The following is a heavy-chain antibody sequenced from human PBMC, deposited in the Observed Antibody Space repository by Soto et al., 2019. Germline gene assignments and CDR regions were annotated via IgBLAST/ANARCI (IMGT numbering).Heavy chain of an antibody. V-gene: IGHV4-59*01. CDR2: IDDAGST. CDR1: GGSMTSYY. Sequence: SETLSLTCRVSGGSMTSYYWNWLRQSPGKGLEWIGYIDDAGSTKFNPSLRSRVSMSILTSQGQVSLTLDSVNAADTAVYYCARAYFDFTGGYSPYWY. D-gene: IGHD3-3*01. J-gene: IGHJ2*01. CDR3: ARAYFDFTGGYSPYWY.